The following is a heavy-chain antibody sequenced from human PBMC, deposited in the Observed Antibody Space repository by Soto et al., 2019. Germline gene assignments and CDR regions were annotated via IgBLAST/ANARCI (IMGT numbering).Heavy chain of an antibody. CDR3: ARLGGIRCIYGSLDY. CDR2: IYYSGST. CDR1: GGSISSSSYY. J-gene: IGHJ4*02. V-gene: IGHV4-39*01. D-gene: IGHD5-18*01. Sequence: PSETLSLTCTVSGGSISSSSYYWGWIRQPPGKGLEWIGTIYYSGSTYYNPSLKSRVTISVDTSQNQFSLKLSSVTAADTAVYYCARLGGIRCIYGSLDYWGQGTLVTVSS.